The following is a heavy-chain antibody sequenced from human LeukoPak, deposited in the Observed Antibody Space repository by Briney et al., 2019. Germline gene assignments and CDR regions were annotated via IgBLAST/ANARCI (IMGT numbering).Heavy chain of an antibody. CDR1: GFTFSSYA. CDR2: ISGSGGST. CDR3: ARADTYYYDSSGYYPPAPEYFQH. Sequence: PGGSLRLSCAASGFTFSSYAMSWVRQAPGKGLEWVSAISGSGGSTYYADSVKGRFTISRDNSKNTLYLQMNSLRAEDTAVYYCARADTYYYDSSGYYPPAPEYFQHWGQGTLVTVSS. J-gene: IGHJ1*01. V-gene: IGHV3-23*01. D-gene: IGHD3-22*01.